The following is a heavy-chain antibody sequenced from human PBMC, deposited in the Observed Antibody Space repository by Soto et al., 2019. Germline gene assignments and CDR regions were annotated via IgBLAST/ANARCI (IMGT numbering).Heavy chain of an antibody. J-gene: IGHJ4*02. V-gene: IGHV3-15*01. CDR1: GFTFSNAW. CDR2: IKSKTDGGTT. Sequence: EVQLVESGGGLVKPGGSLRLSCAASGFTFSNAWMSWVRQAPGKGLEWVGRIKSKTDGGTTDYAAPVKGRFTISRDDSKNTLYLQMNSLKTEDTAVYYCTTEDNWNGVCYFDYWGQGTLVTVSS. D-gene: IGHD1-20*01. CDR3: TTEDNWNGVCYFDY.